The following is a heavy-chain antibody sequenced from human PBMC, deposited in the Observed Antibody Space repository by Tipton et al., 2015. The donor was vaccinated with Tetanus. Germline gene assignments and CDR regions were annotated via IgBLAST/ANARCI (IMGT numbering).Heavy chain of an antibody. D-gene: IGHD6-25*01. CDR1: GFTFSTTK. Sequence: GSLRPSCGISGFTFSTTKMNWVRQAPGRGLEWVSSISSTSRYINYAASLEGRFTISRDNAKNSLSLQMNSLRTDDTAVYYCVSGSALGNWGQGTLVTVSS. J-gene: IGHJ4*02. CDR3: VSGSALGN. V-gene: IGHV3-21*01. CDR2: ISSTSRYI.